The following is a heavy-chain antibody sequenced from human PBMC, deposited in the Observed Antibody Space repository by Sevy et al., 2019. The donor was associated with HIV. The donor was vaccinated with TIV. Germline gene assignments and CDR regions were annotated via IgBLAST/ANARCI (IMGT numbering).Heavy chain of an antibody. D-gene: IGHD3-10*01. V-gene: IGHV3-7*01. J-gene: IGHJ4*02. CDR1: GFDFNNHW. CDR3: ARLPTGLQSIKDLLSTYFDS. Sequence: GGSLRLSCAASGFDFNNHWMSWVRQAPQKGSEWVANINHDGNEKYYEDSLEGRLTIYRNNARNAVSLKINNLRVEDKGVYYCARLPTGLQSIKDLLSTYFDSRGQGTLVTVSS. CDR2: INHDGNEK.